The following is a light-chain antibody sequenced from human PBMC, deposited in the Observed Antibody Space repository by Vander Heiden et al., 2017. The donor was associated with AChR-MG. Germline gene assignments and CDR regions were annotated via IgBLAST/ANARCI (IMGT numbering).Light chain of an antibody. Sequence: QSALTQPVSASGSPGQSITISCSATSSDVGGYNYVSWYQQHPGKAPKVMIHDVSQRPSGVANRFCGSKSGNTASLTISGLRAEDEADYYCTSYTSSSTPPVFGGGTKLTVL. CDR1: SSDVGGYNY. V-gene: IGLV2-14*01. CDR3: TSYTSSSTPPV. J-gene: IGLJ3*02. CDR2: DVS.